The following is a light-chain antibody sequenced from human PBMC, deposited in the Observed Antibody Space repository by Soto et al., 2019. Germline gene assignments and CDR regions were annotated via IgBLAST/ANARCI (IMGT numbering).Light chain of an antibody. J-gene: IGLJ2*01. CDR3: AAWDDSLNGVV. CDR1: TSNIGSNS. V-gene: IGLV1-44*01. Sequence: QSVLTQPPSASGTPGQRVTISCSGSTSNIGSNSVNWYQQLPGTAPKLLIYGNNQRPSGVPDRFSGSKSGTSASLAISGLQSEDEAEYYCAAWDDSLNGVVFGGGTQLTVL. CDR2: GNN.